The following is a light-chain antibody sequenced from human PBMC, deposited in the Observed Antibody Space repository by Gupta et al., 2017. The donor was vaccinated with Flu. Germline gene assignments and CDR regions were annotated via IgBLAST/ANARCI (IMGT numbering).Light chain of an antibody. CDR2: KAS. Sequence: DIQMTQSPSTLSASVGDRVTITCRASQSISSWLAWYQQKPGKAPKLLIYKASNLESGAPSRFSGSGSGTEFTLTISSLQPDDFATYYCQQYESYSGTFGPGTKVEIK. CDR1: QSISSW. J-gene: IGKJ3*01. CDR3: QQYESYSGT. V-gene: IGKV1-5*03.